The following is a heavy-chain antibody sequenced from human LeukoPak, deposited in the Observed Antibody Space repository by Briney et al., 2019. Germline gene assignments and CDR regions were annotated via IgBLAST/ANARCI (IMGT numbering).Heavy chain of an antibody. V-gene: IGHV3-30-3*01. J-gene: IGHJ5*02. CDR3: ASGPYCTNGVCYGSNWFDP. Sequence: GRSLRLSCAASGFTFSNYAMHWVRQAPGKGLEWVAVISYDGSDKYYADSVKGRFTISRDNSKNTLYLQLNSLRAEDTAVYYCASGPYCTNGVCYGSNWFDPWGQGTLVTVSS. D-gene: IGHD2-8*01. CDR2: ISYDGSDK. CDR1: GFTFSNYA.